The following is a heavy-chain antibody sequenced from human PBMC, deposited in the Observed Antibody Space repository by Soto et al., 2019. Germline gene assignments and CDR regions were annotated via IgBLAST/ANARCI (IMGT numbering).Heavy chain of an antibody. J-gene: IGHJ4*02. CDR3: ARDRAEDYYDSSGLIY. CDR1: GGTSSSYA. D-gene: IGHD3-22*01. V-gene: IGHV1-69*13. CDR2: IIPIFGTA. Sequence: SVKVSCKASGGTSSSYAISWVRQAPGQGLEWMGGIIPIFGTANYAQKFQGRVTITADESTSTAYMELSSLRSEVTAVYYCARDRAEDYYDSSGLIYWGQGTLVTVSS.